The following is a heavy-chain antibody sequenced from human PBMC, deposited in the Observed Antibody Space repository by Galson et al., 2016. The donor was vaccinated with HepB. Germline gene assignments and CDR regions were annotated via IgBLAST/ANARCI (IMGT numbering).Heavy chain of an antibody. J-gene: IGHJ6*03. D-gene: IGHD3-10*01. Sequence: LSLTCTVSGGSISSGDYYWSWIRQPPGKGLEWIGYIYNTGTTYYNPSLKSRLTISVDTSKSQFSLKLSSVTAADTAVYYCNMVRGVTYYYYMDVWGKGTTVTVSS. CDR2: IYNTGTT. CDR3: NMVRGVTYYYYMDV. V-gene: IGHV4-30-4*01. CDR1: GGSISSGDYY.